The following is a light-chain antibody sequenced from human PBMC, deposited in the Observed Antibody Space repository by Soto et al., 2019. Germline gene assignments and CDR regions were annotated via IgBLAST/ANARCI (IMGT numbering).Light chain of an antibody. V-gene: IGKV1D-12*01. CDR2: SAS. Sequence: DIKMTQSPSSVSASVGDRVTITCQASQGISRSLAWYQQKLGKAPKLLIYSASSLQSGVPSRFSGSGFGTDFTLTISSLQPEDFATYYCQQADTFPIPFGQGTLLAI. CDR3: QQADTFPIP. CDR1: QGISRS. J-gene: IGKJ5*01.